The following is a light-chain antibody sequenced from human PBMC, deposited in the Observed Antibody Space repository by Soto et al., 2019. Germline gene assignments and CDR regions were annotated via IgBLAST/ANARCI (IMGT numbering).Light chain of an antibody. CDR2: AAS. Sequence: DMEMTQSPSSLSASVGDRVTITCRASQRISNYLNWYQHKPGKVPKLLIYAASSLQSGVPTRFSGSGSGTDFTLTIDSLQPEDFATYYCQQSYGTHLTFGGGTKIELK. J-gene: IGKJ4*02. CDR1: QRISNY. V-gene: IGKV1-39*01. CDR3: QQSYGTHLT.